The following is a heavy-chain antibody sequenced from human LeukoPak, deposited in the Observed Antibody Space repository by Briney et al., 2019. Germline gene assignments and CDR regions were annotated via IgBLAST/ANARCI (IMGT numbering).Heavy chain of an antibody. CDR3: ARNQAVSGNHGALDV. CDR1: GGSISSSSYY. V-gene: IGHV4-39*07. D-gene: IGHD6-19*01. CDR2: IFSDGSA. J-gene: IGHJ3*01. Sequence: SETLSLACNVSGGSISSSSYYWGWIRQPPGKGLEWIGYIFSDGSAYYNSSLESRVTMAVDTSKNQMSLNLRSVTAVDTAVYYCARNQAVSGNHGALDVWGQGTMVTVSS.